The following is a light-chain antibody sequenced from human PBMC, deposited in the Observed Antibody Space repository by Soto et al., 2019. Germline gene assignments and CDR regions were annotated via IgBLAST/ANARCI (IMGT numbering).Light chain of an antibody. CDR2: GAS. Sequence: EIVLTQSPDTLSLSAGERATLSCRASQSFSSSYLAWYQQKPGQAPRLLIYGASNRATAIPDRLSGSGSGADFTLTISRLEPEDFAVYYCQQYGVSPLFGQGTRLEIK. J-gene: IGKJ5*01. V-gene: IGKV3-20*01. CDR3: QQYGVSPL. CDR1: QSFSSSY.